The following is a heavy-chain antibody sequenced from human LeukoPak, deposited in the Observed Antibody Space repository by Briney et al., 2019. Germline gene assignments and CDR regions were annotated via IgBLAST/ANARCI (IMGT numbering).Heavy chain of an antibody. D-gene: IGHD3-22*01. CDR3: ARGYFDSSGYSNPFDH. CDR2: IHHSGNT. V-gene: IGHV4-59*01. Sequence: PSETLSLTCTVSGASIRSSYWSWIRQSPGKGLEWIGYIHHSGNTNYNPSPESRVTISIDTSKNQLSLKLSSVTAADTAVYYCARGYFDSSGYSNPFDHWGQGTLVTVSS. J-gene: IGHJ4*02. CDR1: GASIRSSY.